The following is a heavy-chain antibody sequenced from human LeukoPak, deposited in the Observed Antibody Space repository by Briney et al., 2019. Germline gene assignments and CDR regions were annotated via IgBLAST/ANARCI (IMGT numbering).Heavy chain of an antibody. J-gene: IGHJ4*02. CDR2: ISSSGGST. D-gene: IGHD6-13*01. V-gene: IGHV3-23*01. CDR3: AKDRGISAAGTLFDY. CDR1: GFTLSSYA. Sequence: GGALRPPCAAPGFTLSSYATRRVRQAPGEGLGWVSTISSSGGSTYYADSVKGRVTISRDISTNTLSLQMNSLRAEDTAVYYCAKDRGISAAGTLFDYWGQGTLVTVSP.